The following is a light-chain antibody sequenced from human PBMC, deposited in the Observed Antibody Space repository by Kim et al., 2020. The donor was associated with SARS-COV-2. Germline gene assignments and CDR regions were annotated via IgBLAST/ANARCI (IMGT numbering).Light chain of an antibody. V-gene: IGLV1-40*01. CDR3: RSHDSGLGGSV. CDR1: SSTTGGGHE. J-gene: IGLJ1*01. Sequence: RVIISCSGRSSTTGGGHEGHGYQPLQGTGHILVIYGNNNRPSGVPDRFSGSKSGTSASLAITVLLPDDDADYYYRSHDSGLGGSVFGTGTKVTVL. CDR2: GNN.